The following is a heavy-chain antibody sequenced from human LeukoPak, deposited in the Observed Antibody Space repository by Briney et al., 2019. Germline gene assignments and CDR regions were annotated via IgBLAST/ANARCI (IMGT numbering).Heavy chain of an antibody. CDR2: FDPEDGET. CDR1: GYTLTELS. CDR3: ATRLAYCGGDCYSAEYFQH. D-gene: IGHD2-21*02. V-gene: IGHV1-24*01. J-gene: IGHJ1*01. Sequence: ASVKASCKVSGYTLTELSMHWVRQAPGKGLEWMGGFDPEDGETIYAQKFQGRVTMTEDTSTDTAYMELSSLRSEDTAVYYCATRLAYCGGDCYSAEYFQHWGQGTLVTVSS.